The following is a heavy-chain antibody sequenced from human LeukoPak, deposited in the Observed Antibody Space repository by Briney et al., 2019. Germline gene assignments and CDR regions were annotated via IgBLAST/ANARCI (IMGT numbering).Heavy chain of an antibody. CDR1: GGTFSSYT. Sequence: SVKVSCKASGGTFSSYTISWVRQAPGQGLEWMGRIIPILGIANYAQKFQGRVTITADKSTSTAYMELSSLRSEDTTVYYCARDSSIVVVPAAIGSGYYFDYWGQGTLVTVSS. J-gene: IGHJ4*02. CDR2: IIPILGIA. CDR3: ARDSSIVVVPAAIGSGYYFDY. V-gene: IGHV1-69*10. D-gene: IGHD2-2*01.